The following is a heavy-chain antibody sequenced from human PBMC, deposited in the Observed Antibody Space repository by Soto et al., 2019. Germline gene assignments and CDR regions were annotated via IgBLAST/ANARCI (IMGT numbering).Heavy chain of an antibody. Sequence: QVQLQQWGAGLLKPSETLSLTCAVYGGSFSGYYWSWIRQPPGKGLEWIGEINHSGSTNYNPSLKSRATISVDTSKNQFSLKLSSVTAADTAVYYCARGPHYYDSSGYYFLYYYYYGMDVWGQGTTVTVSS. CDR2: INHSGST. D-gene: IGHD3-22*01. CDR3: ARGPHYYDSSGYYFLYYYYYGMDV. V-gene: IGHV4-34*01. CDR1: GGSFSGYY. J-gene: IGHJ6*02.